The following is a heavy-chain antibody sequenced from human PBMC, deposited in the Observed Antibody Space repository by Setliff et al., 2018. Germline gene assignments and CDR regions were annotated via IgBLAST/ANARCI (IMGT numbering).Heavy chain of an antibody. V-gene: IGHV1-18*01. CDR2: ISA. D-gene: IGHD3-22*01. Sequence: ASVKVSCKTSGYTFISYGINWVRQAPGQGLEWMGWISAYAQKFQGRVTMTTDTSTNTAYMELSSLRSEDTAVYFCARERGSYDSSTHYTYYFDYWGQGTLVTVSS. J-gene: IGHJ4*02. CDR3: ARERGSYDSSTHYTYYFDY. CDR1: GYTFISYG.